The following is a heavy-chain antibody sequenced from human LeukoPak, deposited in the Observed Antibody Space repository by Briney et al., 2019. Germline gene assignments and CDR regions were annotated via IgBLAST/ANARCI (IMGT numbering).Heavy chain of an antibody. CDR3: TIRRPGIAVAGVHFDY. V-gene: IGHV3-49*03. CDR2: IRSKAYGGTT. D-gene: IGHD6-19*01. CDR1: GFTFGDYA. J-gene: IGHJ4*02. Sequence: GGSPRLSCIASGFTFGDYAMCWFRQAPGKGLEWVGFIRSKAYGGTTEYAASVKGRFTISRDDSKSIAYLQMNSLKTEDTAVYYCTIRRPGIAVAGVHFDYWGQGTLVTVSS.